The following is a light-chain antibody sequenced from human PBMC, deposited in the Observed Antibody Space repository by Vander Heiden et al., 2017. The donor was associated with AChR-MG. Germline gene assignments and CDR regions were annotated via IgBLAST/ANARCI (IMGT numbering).Light chain of an antibody. CDR2: DDS. V-gene: IGLV3-21*03. CDR1: NIGSKT. CDR3: QVWDNSGDLPEV. Sequence: SYVLTQPPSVSVAPGKTARITCGGVNIGSKTVHWYQQRPGQAPVLVVYDDSGRPSGIPERFSGSNSGNTATLTISRVDAGDEADYLCQVWDNSGDLPEVFGGGTKLTVL. J-gene: IGLJ3*02.